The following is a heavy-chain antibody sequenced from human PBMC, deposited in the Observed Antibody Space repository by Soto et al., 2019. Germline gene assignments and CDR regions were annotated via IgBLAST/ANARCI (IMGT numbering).Heavy chain of an antibody. CDR1: GFTFSSYW. CDR3: ASSYGDSAFAY. Sequence: VGSLILSCAASGFTFSSYWMSWVRQAPGKGLEWVANIKQDGSEKYYVDSVKGRFTVSRDNAKNSLYLQMNSLRAEDTAVYYCASSYGDSAFAYWGQGTLVTVSS. D-gene: IGHD4-17*01. J-gene: IGHJ4*02. CDR2: IKQDGSEK. V-gene: IGHV3-7*01.